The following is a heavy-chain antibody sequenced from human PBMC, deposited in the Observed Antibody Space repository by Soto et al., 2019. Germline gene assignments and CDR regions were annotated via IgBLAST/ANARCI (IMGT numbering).Heavy chain of an antibody. CDR2: INPNSGGT. J-gene: IGHJ6*02. D-gene: IGHD6-19*01. V-gene: IGHV1-2*04. CDR1: GYTFTGYY. Sequence: ASVKVSCKASGYTFTGYYMHWVRQAPGQGLEWMGWINPNSGGTNYAQKFQGWVTMTRDTSISTAYMELSRLRSDDTAVYYCARGSYSSGWFPYYYGMDVWGQGTPVTVSS. CDR3: ARGSYSSGWFPYYYGMDV.